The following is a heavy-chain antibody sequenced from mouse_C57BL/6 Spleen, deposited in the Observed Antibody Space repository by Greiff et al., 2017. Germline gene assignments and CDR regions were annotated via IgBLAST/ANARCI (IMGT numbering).Heavy chain of an antibody. Sequence: QVQLQQSGPELVTPGASVKISCKASGSAFSSSWLNWVKQRPGKGIEWIGRFYPGDGDTNYNGKFKGKATLTADKSSSTAYMQLSSLTSEDSAVYFCARSGDYAHYYAMDYWGQGTSVTVSS. V-gene: IGHV1-82*01. CDR3: ARSGDYAHYYAMDY. CDR1: GSAFSSSW. J-gene: IGHJ4*01. CDR2: FYPGDGDT. D-gene: IGHD2-4*01.